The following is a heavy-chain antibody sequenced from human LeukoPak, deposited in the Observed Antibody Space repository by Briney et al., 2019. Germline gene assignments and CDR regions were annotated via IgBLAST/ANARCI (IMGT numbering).Heavy chain of an antibody. CDR3: AADREGSSGYYSIYY. D-gene: IGHD3-22*01. Sequence: GGSLRLSCAASGFTLSSAWMCWVRQAPGKGLEWVGRIKSKSDGRTTEYAAPVKGRVTISRAESKNTLYMQIYSVKAEGTAVYYCAADREGSSGYYSIYYWGQGALVTVSS. J-gene: IGHJ4*02. V-gene: IGHV3-15*01. CDR2: IKSKSDGRTT. CDR1: GFTLSSAW.